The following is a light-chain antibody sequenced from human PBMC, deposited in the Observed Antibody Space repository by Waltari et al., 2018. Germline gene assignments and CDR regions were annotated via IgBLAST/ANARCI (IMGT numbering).Light chain of an antibody. Sequence: QSVLTQPPSASGTPGQRVTTSCSGSRSNLGSNYVYWYQQLPGTAPKLRTYRNNQRPSGVPDRFSGSKSGTSASLAISGLRSEDEADYYCAAWDDSLSGHVVFGGGTKLTVL. CDR1: RSNLGSNY. J-gene: IGLJ2*01. V-gene: IGLV1-47*01. CDR3: AAWDDSLSGHVV. CDR2: RNN.